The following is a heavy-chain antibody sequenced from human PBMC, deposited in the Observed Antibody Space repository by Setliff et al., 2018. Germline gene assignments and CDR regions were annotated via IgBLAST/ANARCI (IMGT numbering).Heavy chain of an antibody. CDR2: ISGSGGST. CDR3: AKSWVVPAAITFSGFDP. D-gene: IGHD2-2*01. Sequence: GGSLRLSCAASGFTFSSYAMSWVRQAPGKGLEWVSAISGSGGSTYYADSVKGRLTISRDNSKNTLYLQMNSLRAEDTAVYYCAKSWVVPAAITFSGFDPWGQGTLVTVSS. CDR1: GFTFSSYA. J-gene: IGHJ5*02. V-gene: IGHV3-23*01.